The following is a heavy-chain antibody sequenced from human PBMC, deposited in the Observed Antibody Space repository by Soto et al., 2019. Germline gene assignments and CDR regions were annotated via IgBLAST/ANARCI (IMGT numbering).Heavy chain of an antibody. D-gene: IGHD5-18*01. CDR3: ARWSDGYTFFFDS. Sequence: SETLSLTCAVYGGFVSSGSYYWSWIRQSPGRGLEWIGYIYSSGLTKYNPSFESRVTMSVDTSKKQISLNLNSVTAADTAVYYCARWSDGYTFFFDSWGQGTLVTVSS. J-gene: IGHJ4*02. CDR2: IYSSGLT. CDR1: GGFVSSGSYY. V-gene: IGHV4-61*01.